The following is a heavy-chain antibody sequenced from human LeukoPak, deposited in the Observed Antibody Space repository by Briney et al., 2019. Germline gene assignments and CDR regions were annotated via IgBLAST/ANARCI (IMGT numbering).Heavy chain of an antibody. CDR1: GFTYSNYD. J-gene: IGHJ3*02. V-gene: IGHV3-13*01. Sequence: TGGSLRLSCAASGFTYSNYDMHWVRQGPGGGLEWVSAIGIADDTHYADSVKGRFTISRENARNSLYLQINSLGDGDTAVYYCVRGGIRVSGIDAFDIWGQGTVVTVSS. D-gene: IGHD5/OR15-5a*01. CDR3: VRGGIRVSGIDAFDI. CDR2: IGIADDT.